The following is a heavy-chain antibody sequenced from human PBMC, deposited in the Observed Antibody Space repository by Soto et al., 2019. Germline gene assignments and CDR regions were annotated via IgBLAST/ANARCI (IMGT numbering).Heavy chain of an antibody. CDR3: ARVGPRDGYNYVISFDY. J-gene: IGHJ4*02. V-gene: IGHV3-48*02. Sequence: PGGSLRLSCAASGFTFSSYSMNWVRQAPGKGLEWVSYISSSSSTIYYADSVKGRFTISRDNAKNSLYLQMNSLRDEDTAVYYCARVGPRDGYNYVISFDYWGQGTLVTVSS. D-gene: IGHD5-12*01. CDR1: GFTFSSYS. CDR2: ISSSSSTI.